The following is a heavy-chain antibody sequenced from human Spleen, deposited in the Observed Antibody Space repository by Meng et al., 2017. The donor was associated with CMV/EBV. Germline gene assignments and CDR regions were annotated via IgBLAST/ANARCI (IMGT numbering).Heavy chain of an antibody. D-gene: IGHD3-10*01. CDR1: GGSISRTNW. CDR3: AGTPEHMVRGFLGYGMDV. CDR2: IYHSGST. J-gene: IGHJ6*02. Sequence: SETLSLTCTVSGGSISRTNWWNWVRQPPGKGLEWIGEIYHSGSTNYNPSLKSRVTISVDTSKNQFSLKLSSVTAADTAVYYCAGTPEHMVRGFLGYGMDVWGQGTTVTVSS. V-gene: IGHV4-4*02.